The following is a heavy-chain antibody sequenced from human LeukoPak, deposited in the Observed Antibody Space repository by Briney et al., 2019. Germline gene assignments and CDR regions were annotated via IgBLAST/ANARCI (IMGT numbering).Heavy chain of an antibody. CDR2: ISSSGSTI. CDR3: ARVRRQQADDY. CDR1: GFTFSNYA. D-gene: IGHD6-13*01. Sequence: KTGGSLRLSCAASGFTFSNYAMSWVRQAPGKGLEWVSYISSSGSTIYYADSVKGRFTISRDNAKNSLYLQMNSLRAEDTAVYYCARVRRQQADDYWGQGTLVTVSS. J-gene: IGHJ4*02. V-gene: IGHV3-11*01.